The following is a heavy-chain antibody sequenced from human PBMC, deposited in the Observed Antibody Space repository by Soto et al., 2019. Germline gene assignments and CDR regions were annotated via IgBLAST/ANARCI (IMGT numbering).Heavy chain of an antibody. CDR1: GYTLTDLS. J-gene: IGHJ4*02. CDR2: FDPEDGET. CDR3: ARAVAVPADFDY. D-gene: IGHD6-19*01. V-gene: IGHV1-24*01. Sequence: ASVKVSCKVSGYTLTDLSMHWVRQAPGKGLEWMGGFDPEDGETIYAQKFQGRVTMTEDTSTDTAYMELSSLRSEDTAVYYCARAVAVPADFDYWGQGTLVTVSS.